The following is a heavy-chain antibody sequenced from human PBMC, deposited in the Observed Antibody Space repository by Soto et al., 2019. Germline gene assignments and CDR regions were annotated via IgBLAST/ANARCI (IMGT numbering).Heavy chain of an antibody. CDR2: IYYSGST. J-gene: IGHJ4*02. D-gene: IGHD7-27*01. V-gene: IGHV4-59*01. Sequence: PSETLSLTCTVSGGSISSYYWSWIRQPPGKGLEWTGYIYYSGSTDYDPSLKSRVTISVDTSKNQFSLKLSSVTAADTAVYYCARRWGTYFDFWGQGTLVTVSS. CDR3: ARRWGTYFDF. CDR1: GGSISSYY.